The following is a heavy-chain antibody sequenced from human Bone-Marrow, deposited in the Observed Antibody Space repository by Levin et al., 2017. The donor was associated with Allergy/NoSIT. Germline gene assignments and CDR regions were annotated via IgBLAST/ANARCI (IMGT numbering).Heavy chain of an antibody. CDR3: ARVFDFWSGYWPYYFDY. CDR1: EFTFNNYW. Sequence: GGSLRLSCAASEFTFNNYWMSWVRQAPGKGLEWVANIKPDGSEKYYVDSVKGRFTISRDNAKHSLYLQMNSLRAEDTAVYYCARVFDFWSGYWPYYFDYWGQGTLVTVSS. J-gene: IGHJ4*02. CDR2: IKPDGSEK. D-gene: IGHD3-3*01. V-gene: IGHV3-7*04.